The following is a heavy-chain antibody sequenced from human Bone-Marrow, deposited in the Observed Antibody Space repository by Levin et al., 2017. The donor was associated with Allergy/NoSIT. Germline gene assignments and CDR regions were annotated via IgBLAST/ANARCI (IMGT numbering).Heavy chain of an antibody. D-gene: IGHD3-22*01. CDR3: ARDLLYSDGSNLNWYFDL. Sequence: LSGGSLRLSCAASGFNFISYSLHWVRQAPGKGLDWVAVISDDGGNKYYTDSVKGRFAISRDNSKNTLYLQLNSLRVEDTAVYYCARDLLYSDGSNLNWYFDLWGRGTLVTVSS. CDR1: GFNFISYS. J-gene: IGHJ2*01. V-gene: IGHV3-30*09. CDR2: ISDDGGNK.